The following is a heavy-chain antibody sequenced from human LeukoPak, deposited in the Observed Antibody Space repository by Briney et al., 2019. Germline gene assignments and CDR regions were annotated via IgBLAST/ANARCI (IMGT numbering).Heavy chain of an antibody. Sequence: GGSLRLSCAASGFTFSSYEMNWVRQAPGKGLEWVSYISSSGSTIYYADSVKGRFTISRDNAKNSLYLQMNSLRAEDTAVYYCARDSESYWHDAFDTWGQGTMVTVSS. J-gene: IGHJ3*02. V-gene: IGHV3-48*03. CDR2: ISSSGSTI. CDR3: ARDSESYWHDAFDT. D-gene: IGHD1-26*01. CDR1: GFTFSSYE.